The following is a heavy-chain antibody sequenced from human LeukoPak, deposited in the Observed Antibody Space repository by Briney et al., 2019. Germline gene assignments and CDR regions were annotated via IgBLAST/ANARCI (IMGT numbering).Heavy chain of an antibody. CDR3: ARHPFGSTPFDY. J-gene: IGHJ4*02. CDR1: GGSFSGYY. CDR2: INHSGST. Sequence: SETLSLTCAVYGGSFSGYYWSWIRQPPGKGLEWIGEINHSGSTNYNPSLKSRVTISVDTSKNQFSLKLSSVTAADTAVYYCARHPFGSTPFDYWGRGTLVTVSS. D-gene: IGHD3-16*01. V-gene: IGHV4-34*01.